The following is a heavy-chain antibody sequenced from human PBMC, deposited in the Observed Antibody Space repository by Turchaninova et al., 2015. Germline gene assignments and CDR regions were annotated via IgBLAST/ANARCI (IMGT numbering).Heavy chain of an antibody. J-gene: IGHJ4*02. Sequence: EGTLVVSGGGLVKPGGSLRFSCAASGFAFSSYNRNGVRQAPGKGLEWFSSISSSSRYIYYADSVKGRFTISRDNAKNSLYLQMSSLRAEDTAVYYCAREPPLSMTTVYNYWGQGTLVTVSS. CDR2: ISSSSRYI. D-gene: IGHD4-11*01. CDR3: AREPPLSMTTVYNY. V-gene: IGHV3-21*01. CDR1: GFAFSSYN.